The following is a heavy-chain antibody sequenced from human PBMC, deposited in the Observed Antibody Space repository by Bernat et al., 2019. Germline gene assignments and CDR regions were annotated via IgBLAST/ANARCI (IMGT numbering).Heavy chain of an antibody. CDR1: GGSISSSSYY. CDR3: ARLPLTGTIDY. J-gene: IGHJ4*02. V-gene: IGHV4-39*01. D-gene: IGHD1-7*01. Sequence: QLQLQESGPGLVKPSETLSLTCTVSGGSISSSSYYWGWIRQPPGKGLEWIGSIYYSGSTYYNPSLKSRVTISVDTSKNQFSLKLSSVTAADTAMYYCARLPLTGTIDYWGQGTLVTVSS. CDR2: IYYSGST.